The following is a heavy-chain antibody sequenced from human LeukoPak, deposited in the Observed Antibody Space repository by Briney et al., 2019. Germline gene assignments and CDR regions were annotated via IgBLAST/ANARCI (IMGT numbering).Heavy chain of an antibody. CDR2: INPNSGGT. CDR1: GYTFSGYY. Sequence: ASVKVSCKASGYTFSGYYMHWVRQAPGQGLEWMGWINPNSGGTYYAQKFQGRVTMTRDTSISTAYMELSRLRSDDTAVFYCARVAHNYDLLTGYYPYLDYFDFWGQGTLVTVSS. CDR3: ARVAHNYDLLTGYYPYLDYFDF. J-gene: IGHJ4*02. D-gene: IGHD3-9*01. V-gene: IGHV1-2*02.